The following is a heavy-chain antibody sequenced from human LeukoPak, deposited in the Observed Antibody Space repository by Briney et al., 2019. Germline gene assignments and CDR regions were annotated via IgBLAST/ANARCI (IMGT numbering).Heavy chain of an antibody. CDR1: GFTFDDYA. V-gene: IGHV3-9*01. D-gene: IGHD1-1*01. J-gene: IGHJ3*02. CDR3: AKDISNSGAFDI. CDR2: ISWNSGSI. Sequence: TGGSLRLSCAASGFTFDDYAMHWVRQAPGKGLEWVSGISWNSGSIGYADSVKGRFTISRDNAKNSLYLQMNSLRAEDTALYYCAKDISNSGAFDIWGQGTMVTVSS.